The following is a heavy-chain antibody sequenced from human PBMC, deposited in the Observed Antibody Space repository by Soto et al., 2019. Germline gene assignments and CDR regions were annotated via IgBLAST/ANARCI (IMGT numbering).Heavy chain of an antibody. V-gene: IGHV1-18*01. CDR1: GYTFTSYG. CDR2: ISAYNGYT. D-gene: IGHD5-18*01. CDR3: ARPDQVDTAMAANDAFDI. Sequence: ASVKVSCKASGYTFTSYGISWVRQAPGQGLEWMGWISAYNGYTNYAQKLQGQVTISADKSISTAYLQWSSLKASDTAMYYCARPDQVDTAMAANDAFDIWGQGTLVTVSS. J-gene: IGHJ3*02.